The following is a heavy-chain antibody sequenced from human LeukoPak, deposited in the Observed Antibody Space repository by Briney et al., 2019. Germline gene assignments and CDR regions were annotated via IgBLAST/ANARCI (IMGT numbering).Heavy chain of an antibody. CDR2: IYSSGFT. CDR3: PRVRFVAGTYIDS. J-gene: IGHJ4*02. Sequence: PSETLSLTCTISGDSMSGYSWSWLRQPAGKELEWIGRIYSSGFTEYNLSLDGRVTMSIETFKNQFSLMLDSVTGADPATYYFPRVRFVAGTYIDSWGEGGLVTVSS. V-gene: IGHV4-4*07. D-gene: IGHD3-10*01. CDR1: GDSMSGYS.